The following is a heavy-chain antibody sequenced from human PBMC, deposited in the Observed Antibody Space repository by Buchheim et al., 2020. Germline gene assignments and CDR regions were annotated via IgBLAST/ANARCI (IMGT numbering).Heavy chain of an antibody. J-gene: IGHJ5*02. Sequence: QLQLQESGPGLVKPSETLSLTCTVSGGSISSSSYYWGWIRQPPGKGLEWIGYIYYSGSTYYNPSLKSRVTISVDTSKNQFSLKLSSVTAADTAVYYCASTSYYYDSSGPKGVWFDPWGQGTL. CDR3: ASTSYYYDSSGPKGVWFDP. CDR1: GGSISSSSYY. V-gene: IGHV4-39*07. D-gene: IGHD3-22*01. CDR2: IYYSGST.